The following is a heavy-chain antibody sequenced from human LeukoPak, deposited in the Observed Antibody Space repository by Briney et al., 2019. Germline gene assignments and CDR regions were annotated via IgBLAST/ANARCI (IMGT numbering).Heavy chain of an antibody. CDR3: AKDQGYSYVFGAFDI. V-gene: IGHV3-30*18. CDR2: ISYDGSNK. J-gene: IGHJ3*02. Sequence: GGSLRLSCAAYGLTFSTYGMHWVRQAPGKGLEWVAVISYDGSNKYYADSVKGRFTISRDNSKNMLYLQMNSLRAEDTAVYYCAKDQGYSYVFGAFDICGQGTMVTVSS. CDR1: GLTFSTYG. D-gene: IGHD5-18*01.